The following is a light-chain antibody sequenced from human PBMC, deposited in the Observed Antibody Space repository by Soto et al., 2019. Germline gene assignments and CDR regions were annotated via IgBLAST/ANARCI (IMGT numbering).Light chain of an antibody. V-gene: IGKV3-15*01. CDR1: QSVRSN. Sequence: EIVMTQSPATLSVSPGERATLSCRASQSVRSNLAWYQQKPGQAPRLLIYGASTRATGIPARFSGSGSGTVFTLTISSLESEDFAVYYCHQYNDWASVYTFGPGTKVDIK. CDR3: HQYNDWASVYT. CDR2: GAS. J-gene: IGKJ3*01.